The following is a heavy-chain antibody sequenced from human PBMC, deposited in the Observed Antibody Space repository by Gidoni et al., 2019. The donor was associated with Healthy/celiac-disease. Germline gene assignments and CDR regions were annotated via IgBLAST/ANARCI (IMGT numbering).Heavy chain of an antibody. CDR1: GGSFSGYY. CDR3: ARRPPETTRGGGRYYYYYYGMDV. J-gene: IGHJ6*02. CDR2: INHSGST. D-gene: IGHD1-7*01. Sequence: QVQLQQWGAGLLKPSETLSLTCAVYGGSFSGYYWSWIRQPPGKGLEWIGEINHSGSTNYNPSLKSRVTISVDTSKNQFSLKLSSVTAADTAVYYCARRPPETTRGGGRYYYYYYGMDVWGQGTTVTVSS. V-gene: IGHV4-34*01.